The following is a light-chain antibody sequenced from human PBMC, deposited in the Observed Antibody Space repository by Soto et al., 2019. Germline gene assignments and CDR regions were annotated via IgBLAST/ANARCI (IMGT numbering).Light chain of an antibody. CDR2: DAS. J-gene: IGKJ5*01. Sequence: IQITQSPSSLSASVGDRVTITCQASQNINNYLNWYQQKPGRDPKLLIYDASNLEAGVPSRFRGSGSGTDFTFTISRLKPEDIATYYRQQYENLPTFGQGTQLEIK. CDR1: QNINNY. V-gene: IGKV1-33*01. CDR3: QQYENLPT.